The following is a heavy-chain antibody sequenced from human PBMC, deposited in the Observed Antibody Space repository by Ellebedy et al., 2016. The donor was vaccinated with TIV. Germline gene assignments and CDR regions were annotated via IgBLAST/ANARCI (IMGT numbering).Heavy chain of an antibody. D-gene: IGHD3-9*01. V-gene: IGHV3-11*01. CDR2: ITNTGSHT. J-gene: IGHJ6*02. Sequence: PSETLSLTCAASGFTFSDYFMSWVRQAPGKGLEWVSYITNTGSHTYYADSVKGRFTVARDNANNSVYLQMNSLRAEDTAVYYCGRAREPGYFAYYYYGMDVWGQGTTVTVSS. CDR1: GFTFSDYF. CDR3: GRAREPGYFAYYYYGMDV.